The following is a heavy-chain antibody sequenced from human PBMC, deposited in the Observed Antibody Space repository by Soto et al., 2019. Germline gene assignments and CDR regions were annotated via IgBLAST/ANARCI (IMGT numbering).Heavy chain of an antibody. J-gene: IGHJ2*01. CDR3: ARVVLVVIMAYLEL. CDR1: GGSISSGDYY. D-gene: IGHD3-22*01. Sequence: PSETLSLTCTLSGGSISSGDYYWRWIRQPPGKGLEWTGEIDHSGSTNYNPSLKSRATISVDKSKNQFSLKLSSVTAADTAVYYCARVVLVVIMAYLELWGRGTLVTASS. CDR2: IDHSGST. V-gene: IGHV4-39*07.